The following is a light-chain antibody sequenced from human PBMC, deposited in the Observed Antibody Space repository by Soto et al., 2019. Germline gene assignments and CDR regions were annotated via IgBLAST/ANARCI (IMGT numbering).Light chain of an antibody. CDR1: SADVGGYDF. CDR3: CSFAGSHVA. CDR2: DVT. Sequence: QSALTQPPSVSGSPGQSVTISCTGTSADVGGYDFVSWYKQQPGEAPKLMIYDVTKRPSGVPDRFSGSKSGNTASLTISGLHSEDEAVYYCCSFAGSHVAFGGGTKLTVL. J-gene: IGLJ2*01. V-gene: IGLV2-11*01.